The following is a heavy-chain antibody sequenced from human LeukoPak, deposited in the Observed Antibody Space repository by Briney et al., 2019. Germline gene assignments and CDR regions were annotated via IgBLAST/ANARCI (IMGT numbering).Heavy chain of an antibody. CDR3: ARGPSGNYYDSSGYLDY. D-gene: IGHD3-22*01. CDR1: GGSFSGYY. J-gene: IGHJ4*02. Sequence: SETLSLTCAVYGGSFSGYYWSWIRQPPGKGLEWIGEINHSGSTNYNPSLKSRVTISVDTSKNQFSLKLSSVTAADTAVYYCARGPSGNYYDSSGYLDYWGQGTLVTVSS. CDR2: INHSGST. V-gene: IGHV4-34*01.